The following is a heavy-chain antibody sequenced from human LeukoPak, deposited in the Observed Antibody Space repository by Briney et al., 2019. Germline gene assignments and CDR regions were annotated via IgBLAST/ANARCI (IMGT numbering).Heavy chain of an antibody. J-gene: IGHJ4*02. V-gene: IGHV5-51*01. CDR3: ARGGYYYDTSGYYPLFGY. D-gene: IGHD3-22*01. CDR2: IYPGDSDT. CDR1: GYSFTTYW. Sequence: GESLKISCKGSGYSFTTYWIGWVRQMPGKGLEWMGIIYPGDSDTKYSPSFQGQVTISADKSISTAYLQWSSLKASDTAMYYCARGGYYYDTSGYYPLFGYWGQGTLVTVSS.